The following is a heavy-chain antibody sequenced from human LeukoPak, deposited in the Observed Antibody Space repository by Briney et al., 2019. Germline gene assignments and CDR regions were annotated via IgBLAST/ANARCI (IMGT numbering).Heavy chain of an antibody. J-gene: IGHJ6*03. Sequence: SETLSLTCTVSGGSISSYYWSWIRQPPGKGLEWIGYIYYSGSTNYNPSLKSRVTISVDTSKNQFSLKLSSVTAADTAVYYCARERGDSSGYYHYYYMDVWGKGTTVTVSS. CDR3: ARERGDSSGYYHYYYMDV. D-gene: IGHD3-22*01. CDR1: GGSISSYY. CDR2: IYYSGST. V-gene: IGHV4-59*01.